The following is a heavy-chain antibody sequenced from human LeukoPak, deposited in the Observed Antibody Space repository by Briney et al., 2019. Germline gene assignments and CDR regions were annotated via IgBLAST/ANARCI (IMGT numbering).Heavy chain of an antibody. CDR1: GFTFSSYS. V-gene: IGHV3-21*01. CDR3: ARGVIFSSWDTATDY. J-gene: IGHJ4*02. Sequence: GGSLRLSCAASGFTFSSYSMNWVRQAPGKGLEWVSSISSSSSYIYYADSVKGRFTISRDNAKNSLYLQMNSLRAEDTAVYYCARGVIFSSWDTATDYWGQGTLVTVSS. D-gene: IGHD6-13*01. CDR2: ISSSSSYI.